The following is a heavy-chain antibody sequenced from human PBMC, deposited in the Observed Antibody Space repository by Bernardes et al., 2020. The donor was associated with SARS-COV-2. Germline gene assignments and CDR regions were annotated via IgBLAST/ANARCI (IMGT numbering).Heavy chain of an antibody. CDR3: ARGHYGMAV. CDR2: INTDGTSTSYADST. CDR1: GFTLSSYW. Sequence: GGSLRLSCAASGFTLSSYWMHWVRQAPGKGLVWVSSINTDGTSTSYADSTSYADSVKGRFTISRDNANNTLYLQMNSLRAEDTAVYYCARGHYGMAVWGQGTTVTVSS. V-gene: IGHV3-74*01. J-gene: IGHJ6*02.